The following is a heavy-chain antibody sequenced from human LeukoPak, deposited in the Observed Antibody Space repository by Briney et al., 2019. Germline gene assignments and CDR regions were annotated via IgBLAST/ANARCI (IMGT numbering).Heavy chain of an antibody. D-gene: IGHD3-10*01. Sequence: PGGSLRLSCVAPGFTLSTYWMTWVRQAPGKGLEWVANIKPDGSGKYFVDSLRARLNISRDNVKNSLDLQMNSLRAEDTAVYYCVRGSSGTVVRGVSWAWFDPWGQGTLVTVSS. J-gene: IGHJ5*02. V-gene: IGHV3-7*05. CDR2: IKPDGSGK. CDR1: GFTLSTYW. CDR3: VRGSSGTVVRGVSWAWFDP.